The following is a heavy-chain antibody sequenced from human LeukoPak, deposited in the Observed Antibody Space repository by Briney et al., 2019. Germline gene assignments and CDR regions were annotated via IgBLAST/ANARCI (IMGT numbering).Heavy chain of an antibody. CDR3: ARDLYFVVVPAAPFDP. Sequence: GGSLRLSCAASGFTFSSYSMNWVRQAPGKGLEWVSSISSSSSYIYYADSVKGRFTISRDNAKNSLYLQMNSLRAEDTAVYYCARDLYFVVVPAAPFDPWGQGTLVTVSS. D-gene: IGHD2-2*01. V-gene: IGHV3-21*01. J-gene: IGHJ5*02. CDR2: ISSSSSYI. CDR1: GFTFSSYS.